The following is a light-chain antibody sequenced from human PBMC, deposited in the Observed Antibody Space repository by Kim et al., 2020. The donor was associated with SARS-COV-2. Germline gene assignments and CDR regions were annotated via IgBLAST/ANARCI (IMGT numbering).Light chain of an antibody. Sequence: SYELTQPPSVSVSPGQTASITCSGDKLGDKYAYWYQQKPGQSPVLVIYEDTKRPSGIPERFSASNSENTATLTISGTQAIDEADYYCQAWGTRTVVFGGGTNLTVL. J-gene: IGLJ2*01. CDR2: EDT. CDR1: KLGDKY. V-gene: IGLV3-1*01. CDR3: QAWGTRTVV.